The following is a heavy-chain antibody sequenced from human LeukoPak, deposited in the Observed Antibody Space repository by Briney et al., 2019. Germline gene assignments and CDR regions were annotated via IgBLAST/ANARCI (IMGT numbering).Heavy chain of an antibody. Sequence: GGSLRLSCAASGFTFSSYAMSWVRQAPGKGLEWVSAISGSGGSTYYADSVKGRFTISRDNSKNTLYPQMNSLRAEDTAVYYCACDTFGGVIGIFDYWGQGTLVTVSS. J-gene: IGHJ4*02. CDR2: ISGSGGST. CDR1: GFTFSSYA. V-gene: IGHV3-23*01. CDR3: ACDTFGGVIGIFDY. D-gene: IGHD3-16*02.